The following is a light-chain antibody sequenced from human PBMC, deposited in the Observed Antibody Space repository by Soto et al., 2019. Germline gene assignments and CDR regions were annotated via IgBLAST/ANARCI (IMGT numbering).Light chain of an antibody. CDR3: QQYGSSSRT. CDR1: QSVSSY. V-gene: IGKV3-20*01. Sequence: EIVLTQSPGTLSLSPGERATLSCRASQSVSSYLAWYQQKPGQAPRLLIHGASSRATGIPDRFSASGSGTDFTLTISRLEPEDFAVYYCQQYGSSSRTFGQGTKVEIK. J-gene: IGKJ1*01. CDR2: GAS.